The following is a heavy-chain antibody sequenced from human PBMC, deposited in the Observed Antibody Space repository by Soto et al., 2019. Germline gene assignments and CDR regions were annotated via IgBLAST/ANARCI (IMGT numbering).Heavy chain of an antibody. J-gene: IGHJ5*02. CDR1: GYTFTDYD. Sequence: QVQLMQSGAEVRKPGSSVKVSCRASGYTFTDYDINWVRQATGQGLEWLGWMTPNSGNTDYALKFQGRVAFTRDIPRSTASIELRSLTSEDTAADYCARNLYDTGDFDHWGQGTLVTVSS. V-gene: IGHV1-8*02. CDR3: ARNLYDTGDFDH. CDR2: MTPNSGNT. D-gene: IGHD3-22*01.